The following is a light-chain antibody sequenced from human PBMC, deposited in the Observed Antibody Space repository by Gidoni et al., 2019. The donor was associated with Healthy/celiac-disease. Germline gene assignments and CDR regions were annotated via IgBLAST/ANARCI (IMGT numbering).Light chain of an antibody. V-gene: IGKV1-9*01. CDR1: QGISSY. J-gene: IGKJ2*01. CDR2: AAS. Sequence: DIQLTQSPSSLSASAGDRVPITCRASQGISSYVAWYQQKPGKAPKLLNCAASTVQSGVPSMFSGSGSVTVFPLISSSLQPEDFATYYCQHRSSYPHTFXXXTKLEIK. CDR3: QHRSSYPHT.